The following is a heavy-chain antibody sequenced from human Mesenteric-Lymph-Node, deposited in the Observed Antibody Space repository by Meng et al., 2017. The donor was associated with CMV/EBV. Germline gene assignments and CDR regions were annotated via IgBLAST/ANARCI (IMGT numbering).Heavy chain of an antibody. CDR1: GFPFSSYW. J-gene: IGHJ6*02. Sequence: GGSLRLSCTASGFPFSSYWMHWVRQAPGKGLVWVSRINLDGSSTTYADSVMGRFTISRDNTKNTLYLQMNSLRAEDTAVYYCARGPLGLDVWGQGTTVTVSS. CDR3: ARGPLGLDV. CDR2: INLDGSST. V-gene: IGHV3-74*01.